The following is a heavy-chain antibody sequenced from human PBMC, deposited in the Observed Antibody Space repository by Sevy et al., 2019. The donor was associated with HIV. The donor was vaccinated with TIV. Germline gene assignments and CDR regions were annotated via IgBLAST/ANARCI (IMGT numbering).Heavy chain of an antibody. CDR3: ASGREYYYGNSGYFDY. Sequence: ASVKVSCKVSGYTLTKLSMHWVRQAPGKGLEWMGGFDPEDGKTIYAQKFQDRITMTEDTSTDTAYMELNSLRSEDTAVYYCASGREYYYGNSGYFDYWGQGTLVTVSS. D-gene: IGHD3-22*01. V-gene: IGHV1-24*01. J-gene: IGHJ4*02. CDR1: GYTLTKLS. CDR2: FDPEDGKT.